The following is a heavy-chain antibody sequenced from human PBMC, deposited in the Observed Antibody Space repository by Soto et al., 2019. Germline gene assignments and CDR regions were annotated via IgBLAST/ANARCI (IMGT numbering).Heavy chain of an antibody. Sequence: QVRLVQSGAEVKKPGSSVKVSCKASGGTFSSYTISWVRQAPGQGLEWMGRIIPILGIANYAQKFQGRVTITADKSTSTAYMELSSLRSEDTAVYYCARSYSSGWSPDYWGQGTLVTVSS. CDR1: GGTFSSYT. J-gene: IGHJ4*02. CDR2: IIPILGIA. CDR3: ARSYSSGWSPDY. D-gene: IGHD6-19*01. V-gene: IGHV1-69*02.